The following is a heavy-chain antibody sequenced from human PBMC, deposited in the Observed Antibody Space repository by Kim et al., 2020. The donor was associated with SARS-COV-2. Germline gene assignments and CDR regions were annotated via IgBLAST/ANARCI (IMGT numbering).Heavy chain of an antibody. V-gene: IGHV3-48*03. CDR1: GFTFSSYE. J-gene: IGHJ4*02. Sequence: GGSLRLSCAASGFTFSSYEMNWVRQAPGKGLEWVSYISSSGSTIYYADSVKGRFTISRDNAKNSLYLQMNSLRAEDTAVYYCARGIDVYSSGWGEGYWGQGTLVTVSS. D-gene: IGHD6-19*01. CDR2: ISSSGSTI. CDR3: ARGIDVYSSGWGEGY.